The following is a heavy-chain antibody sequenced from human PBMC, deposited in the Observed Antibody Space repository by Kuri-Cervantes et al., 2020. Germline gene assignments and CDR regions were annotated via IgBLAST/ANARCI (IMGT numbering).Heavy chain of an antibody. CDR3: AREPYYDILTGYYLGYYGMDV. V-gene: IGHV3-30-3*01. J-gene: IGHJ6*02. CDR2: KSYDVSNK. CDR1: GFTFSSYA. D-gene: IGHD3-9*01. Sequence: GESLKISCAASGFTFSSYAMHWVRQAPGKGLEWVAVKSYDVSNKYYADSVKGRFTISSDNSKNTLYLQMNSLRAEDMAVYYCAREPYYDILTGYYLGYYGMDVWGQGTTVTVSS.